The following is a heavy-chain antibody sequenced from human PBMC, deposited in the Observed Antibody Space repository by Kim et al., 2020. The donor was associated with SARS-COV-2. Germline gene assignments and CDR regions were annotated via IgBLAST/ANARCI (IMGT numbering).Heavy chain of an antibody. V-gene: IGHV3-74*01. D-gene: IGHD1-1*01. J-gene: IGHJ4*02. CDR3: ARAGSNWKIDY. Sequence: NCADSVKGRFTISRDNARNTLYLQMNSLRVDDTAVYYCARAGSNWKIDYWGQGTLVTVSS.